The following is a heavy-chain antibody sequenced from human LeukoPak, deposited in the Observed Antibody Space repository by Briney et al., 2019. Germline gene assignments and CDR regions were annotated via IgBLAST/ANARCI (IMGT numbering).Heavy chain of an antibody. V-gene: IGHV4-31*03. CDR1: GGSISSGGYY. CDR2: IYYSGST. D-gene: IGHD5-12*01. CDR3: AKAPYSGYGYFDY. J-gene: IGHJ4*02. Sequence: SETLSLTCTVSGGSISSGGYYWSWIRQHPGKGLEWIGYIYYSGSTYYNPSLKSRVTISVDTSKNQFSLKLSSVTAADTAVYYCAKAPYSGYGYFDYWGQGTLVTVSS.